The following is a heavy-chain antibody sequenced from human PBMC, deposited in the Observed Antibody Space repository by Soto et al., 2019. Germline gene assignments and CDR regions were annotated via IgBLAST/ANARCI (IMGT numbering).Heavy chain of an antibody. J-gene: IGHJ4*02. V-gene: IGHV3-9*01. Sequence: EVQLVESGGGLVQPGRSLRLSCAASGFIFDDYAMHWVRQGPGKGLEWVSGINWNSNKIDYADSVKGRFTISRDNAKNSLYLQMNSLRAEDTAFYYCAKGSTGYSSTWFGDYWGQGTLVTVSS. CDR2: INWNSNKI. CDR3: AKGSTGYSSTWFGDY. D-gene: IGHD6-13*01. CDR1: GFIFDDYA.